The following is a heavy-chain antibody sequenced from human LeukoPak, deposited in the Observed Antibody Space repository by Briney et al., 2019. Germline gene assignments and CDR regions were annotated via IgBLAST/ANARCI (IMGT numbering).Heavy chain of an antibody. D-gene: IGHD3-3*01. Sequence: SETLSLTCTVSGYSISSGYYWGWIRQPPGKGLEWIGSIYHSGSTYYNPSPKSRVTISVDTSKNQFSLKLSSVTAADTAAYYCARDNDFWSGYYGRDYWGQGTLVTVSS. J-gene: IGHJ4*02. CDR1: GYSISSGYY. CDR2: IYHSGST. V-gene: IGHV4-38-2*02. CDR3: ARDNDFWSGYYGRDY.